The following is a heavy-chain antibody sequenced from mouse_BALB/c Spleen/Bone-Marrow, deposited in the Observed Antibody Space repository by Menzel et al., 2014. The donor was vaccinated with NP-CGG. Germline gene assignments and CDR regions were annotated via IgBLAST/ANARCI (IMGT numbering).Heavy chain of an antibody. D-gene: IGHD2-3*01. J-gene: IGHJ3*01. CDR1: GYTFTNYW. Sequence: QVQLKQSGAELVKPGASVKLSCKASGYTFTNYWMHWVKQRPGQGLEWIGKIDPSDSYSNYNQKLKGKATLTVDKSSSTAYMQLSSLTSEDSAVYYCARYDGPAWFAYWGQGTLVTVSA. CDR3: ARYDGPAWFAY. V-gene: IGHV1-69*02. CDR2: IDPSDSYS.